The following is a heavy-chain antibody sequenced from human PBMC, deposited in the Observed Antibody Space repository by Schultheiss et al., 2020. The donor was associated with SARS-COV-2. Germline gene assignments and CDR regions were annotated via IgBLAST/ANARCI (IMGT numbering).Heavy chain of an antibody. CDR3: ARHDYGDYVDY. D-gene: IGHD4-17*01. CDR2: IYYSGST. J-gene: IGHJ4*02. V-gene: IGHV4-38-2*01. Sequence: SQTLSLTCAVSGYSISSGYYWGWIRQPPGKGLEWIGYIYYSGSTYYNPSLKSRVTISVDTSKNQFSLKLSSVTAADTAVYYCARHDYGDYVDYWGQGTLVTVSS. CDR1: GYSISSGYY.